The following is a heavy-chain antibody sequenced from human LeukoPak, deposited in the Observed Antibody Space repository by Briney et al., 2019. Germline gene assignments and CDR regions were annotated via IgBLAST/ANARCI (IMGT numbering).Heavy chain of an antibody. CDR1: GYTFTSYY. J-gene: IGHJ5*02. CDR3: ARIGRNLNWFDP. Sequence: ASVKVSCKASGYTFTSYYMHWVRQAPGQGLEWMGWINPNTDSTNYAQKFQGRVTMTRDTSVSTAYMELSRLKSDDTAIYYCARIGRNLNWFDPWGQGTLVTVSS. CDR2: INPNTDST. V-gene: IGHV1-2*02.